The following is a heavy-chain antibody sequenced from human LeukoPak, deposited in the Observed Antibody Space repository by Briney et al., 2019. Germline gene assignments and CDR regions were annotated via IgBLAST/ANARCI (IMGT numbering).Heavy chain of an antibody. CDR2: INHSGST. CDR3: ARASKPVTTYLDY. CDR1: GGSFSGYY. J-gene: IGHJ4*02. V-gene: IGHV4-34*01. D-gene: IGHD4-17*01. Sequence: SETLSLTCAVYGGSFSGYYWSWIRQPPGKGLEWIGEINHSGSTNYNPSLKSRVTISVDTSKNQFSLKLSSVTAADTAVYYCARASKPVTTYLDYWGQGTLVTVSS.